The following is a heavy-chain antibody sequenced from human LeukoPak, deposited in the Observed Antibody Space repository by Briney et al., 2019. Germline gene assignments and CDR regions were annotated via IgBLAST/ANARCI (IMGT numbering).Heavy chain of an antibody. V-gene: IGHV1-69*05. CDR3: ARDRWVCSGGSCYSEGRYDY. Sequence: SVKVSCKASGGTFSSYAISWVRQAPGQGLEWMGGIIPIFGTANYAQKFQGRVTITTDESTSTAYMELSSLRSEDTAVYYCARDRWVCSGGSCYSEGRYDYWGRGTLVTVSS. J-gene: IGHJ4*02. D-gene: IGHD2-15*01. CDR2: IIPIFGTA. CDR1: GGTFSSYA.